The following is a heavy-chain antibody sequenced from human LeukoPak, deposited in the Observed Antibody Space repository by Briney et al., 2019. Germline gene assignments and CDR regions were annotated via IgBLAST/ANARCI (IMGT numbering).Heavy chain of an antibody. D-gene: IGHD5-18*01. Sequence: PGASLRLSCAASGFTFSSYAMSWVRQAPGKGLEWVSAISGSGGSTYYADSVKGRFTISRDNSKNTLYLQMNSLRAEDTAVYYCAKDGWIQLWLPQSIDYWGQGTLVTVSS. CDR1: GFTFSSYA. CDR2: ISGSGGST. V-gene: IGHV3-23*01. J-gene: IGHJ4*02. CDR3: AKDGWIQLWLPQSIDY.